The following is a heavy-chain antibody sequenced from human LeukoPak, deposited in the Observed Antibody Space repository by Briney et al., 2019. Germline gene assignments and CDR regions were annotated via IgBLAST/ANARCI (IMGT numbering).Heavy chain of an antibody. CDR3: ARQGLTTNWFDP. CDR1: GFTFSSYG. V-gene: IGHV3-33*01. CDR2: IWYDGSNK. Sequence: PGGSLRLSCAASGFTFSSYGMHWVRQAPGKGLEWVAVIWYDGSNKYYADSVKGRFTITRDNSKNTLYLQMNSLRAEDTAVYYCARQGLTTNWFDPWGQGTLVTVSS. D-gene: IGHD3-3*01. J-gene: IGHJ5*02.